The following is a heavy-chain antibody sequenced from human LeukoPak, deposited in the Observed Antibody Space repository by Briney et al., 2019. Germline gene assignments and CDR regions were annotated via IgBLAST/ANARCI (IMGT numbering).Heavy chain of an antibody. CDR1: GFTFSSYG. V-gene: IGHV3-30*02. Sequence: GGSLRLSCAASGFTFSSYGMHWVRQAPGKGLEWVAFIRYDGSNKYYADPVKGRFTISRDNSKNTLYLQMNSLRAEDTAVYYCEMTTVTTRRYNWFDPWGQGTLVTVSS. CDR2: IRYDGSNK. CDR3: EMTTVTTRRYNWFDP. D-gene: IGHD4-17*01. J-gene: IGHJ5*02.